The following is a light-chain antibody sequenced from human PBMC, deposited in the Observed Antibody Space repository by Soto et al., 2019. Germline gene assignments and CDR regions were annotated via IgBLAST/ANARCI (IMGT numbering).Light chain of an antibody. Sequence: DIQMTQSPSTLSASVWDRVTITCRASQTIYTWLAWYQQKPGKAPNLLIYDASNLQSGIPSRFSGSGSGAEFTLTISGLQPDDFATYYCQQYDSSSGTFGQGTKVDIK. CDR1: QTIYTW. CDR2: DAS. CDR3: QQYDSSSGT. J-gene: IGKJ1*01. V-gene: IGKV1-5*01.